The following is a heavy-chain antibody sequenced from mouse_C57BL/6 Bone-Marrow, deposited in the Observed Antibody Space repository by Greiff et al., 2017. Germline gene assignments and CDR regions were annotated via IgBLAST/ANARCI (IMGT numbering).Heavy chain of an antibody. D-gene: IGHD1-1*01. CDR3: AREGYCGSAPFAY. CDR2: INYDGSST. V-gene: IGHV5-16*01. CDR1: GFTFSDYY. Sequence: EVQLVESEGGLVQPGSSMKLSCTASGFTFSDYYMAWVRQVPEKGLEWVANINYDGSSTYYLDSLKSRFIISRDNAKNILYLQMSSLKSEDTAAYYCAREGYCGSAPFAYWGQGTLVTVSA. J-gene: IGHJ3*01.